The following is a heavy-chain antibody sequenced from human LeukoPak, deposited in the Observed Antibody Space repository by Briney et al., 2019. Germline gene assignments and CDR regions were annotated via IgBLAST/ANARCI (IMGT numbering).Heavy chain of an antibody. V-gene: IGHV1-18*01. D-gene: IGHD3-22*01. Sequence: WASVKVSCKASGYTFTSYGISWVRQAPGQGLEWMGWISAYNGNTNYAQKLQGRVTMTTDTSTSTAYMELRSLRSDDTAVYYCARPLTVYYDSSGYLGYWGQGTLVTVSS. CDR2: ISAYNGNT. CDR3: ARPLTVYYDSSGYLGY. CDR1: GYTFTSYG. J-gene: IGHJ4*02.